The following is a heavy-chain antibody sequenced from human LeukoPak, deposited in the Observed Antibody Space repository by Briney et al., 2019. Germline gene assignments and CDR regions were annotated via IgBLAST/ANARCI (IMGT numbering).Heavy chain of an antibody. Sequence: GGSLRLSCAASGFTFSSYWTHWVRQAPGKGLVWVSRINSDGSSTSYADSVKGRFTISRDNAKNTLYLQMNSLRAEDTAVYYCARDGPTVTTVRGFDYWGQGTLVTVSS. V-gene: IGHV3-74*01. CDR2: INSDGSST. CDR1: GFTFSSYW. CDR3: ARDGPTVTTVRGFDY. D-gene: IGHD4-11*01. J-gene: IGHJ4*02.